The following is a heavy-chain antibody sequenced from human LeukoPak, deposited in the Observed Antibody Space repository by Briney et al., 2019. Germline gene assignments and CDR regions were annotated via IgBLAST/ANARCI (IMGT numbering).Heavy chain of an antibody. CDR3: ASGMSRTDYDEGFDY. V-gene: IGHV4-31*03. D-gene: IGHD4-17*01. CDR1: GDSPSSGGYY. CDR2: IYYSGHT. Sequence: PSQTLSLTCTVSGDSPSSGGYYWSWISQHPGKGLEWLGYIYYSGHTYFNPSLESRTTISVDTSRNHFSLKLTSVTAADTAVYYCASGMSRTDYDEGFDYWGQGTLVSVSS. J-gene: IGHJ4*02.